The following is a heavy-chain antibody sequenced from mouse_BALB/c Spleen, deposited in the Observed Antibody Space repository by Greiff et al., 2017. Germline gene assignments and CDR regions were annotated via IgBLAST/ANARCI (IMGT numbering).Heavy chain of an antibody. J-gene: IGHJ2*01. D-gene: IGHD2-1*01. CDR3: ARQNYGNYFDY. CDR1: GFTFSSYA. CDR2: ISSGGSYI. V-gene: IGHV5-9-3*01. Sequence: EVKLVESGGGLVKPGGSLKLSCAASGFTFSSYAMSWVRQTPEKRLEWVATISSGGSYIYYPDSVKGRFTISRDNAKNTLYLQMSSLRSEDTAMYYCARQNYGNYFDYWGQGTTLTVSS.